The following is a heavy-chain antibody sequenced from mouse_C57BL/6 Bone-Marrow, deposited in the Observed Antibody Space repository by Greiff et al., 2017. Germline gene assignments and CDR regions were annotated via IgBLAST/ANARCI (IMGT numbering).Heavy chain of an antibody. V-gene: IGHV1-53*01. Sequence: QVQLKQPGTELVKPGASVKLSCKASGYTFTSYWMHWVQQRPGQGLEWIGNINPSNGGTNYHEKFKSKATLSVENSTSPAYLELRRLTSETSAVYYCERPIVQNGDCYFDVWGTGTTVTVSS. CDR2: INPSNGGT. CDR1: GYTFTSYW. D-gene: IGHD2-5*01. J-gene: IGHJ1*03. CDR3: ERPIVQNGDCYFDV.